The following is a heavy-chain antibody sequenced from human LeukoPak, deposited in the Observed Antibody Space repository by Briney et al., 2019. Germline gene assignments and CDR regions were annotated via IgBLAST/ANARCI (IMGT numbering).Heavy chain of an antibody. V-gene: IGHV1-2*02. CDR2: LNPNSGDT. CDR1: GYTFTDYY. Sequence: ASVKVSCKASGYTFTDYYMHWVRQAPGQGPEWMGWLNPNSGDTKYAQRFQGRVTMTRDTSINTAYMELSSLRSDDTAVYYCASLITLVIPVAPYYYYGVDVWGQGTTVTVSS. J-gene: IGHJ6*02. D-gene: IGHD3-22*01. CDR3: ASLITLVIPVAPYYYYGVDV.